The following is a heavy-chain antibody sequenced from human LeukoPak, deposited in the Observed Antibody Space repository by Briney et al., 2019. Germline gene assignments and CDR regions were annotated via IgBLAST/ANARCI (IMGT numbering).Heavy chain of an antibody. CDR2: IWYDGSNK. V-gene: IGHV3-30*02. Sequence: GSLRLSCAASGFTFSNYGMHWVRQAPGKGLEWVAYIWYDGSNKYYTDSVKGRFTISRDNSKNTLYLQMNSLRAEDTAVYYCVGGKHYWGQGTLVTVSS. CDR3: VGGKHY. D-gene: IGHD3-16*01. CDR1: GFTFSNYG. J-gene: IGHJ4*02.